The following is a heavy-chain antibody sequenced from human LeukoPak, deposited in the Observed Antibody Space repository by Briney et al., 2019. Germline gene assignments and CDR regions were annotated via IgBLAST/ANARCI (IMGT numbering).Heavy chain of an antibody. CDR3: ATCSGGSRYYYYGMDV. CDR2: IYYSGST. V-gene: IGHV4-59*13. CDR1: GGSISSYY. Sequence: SETLSLTCTVSGGSISSYYWSWIRQPPGKGLEWIGYIYYSGSTNYNPSLKSRVTISVDTSKNQFSLKLSSVTAADTAVYYCATCSGGSRYYYYGMDVWGQGTTVTVSS. D-gene: IGHD2-15*01. J-gene: IGHJ6*02.